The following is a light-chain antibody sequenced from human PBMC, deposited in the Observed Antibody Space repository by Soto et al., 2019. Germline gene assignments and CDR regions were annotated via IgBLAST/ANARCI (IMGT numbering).Light chain of an antibody. CDR1: QSVLYSSNNRNY. CDR3: QQYSHTPFT. V-gene: IGKV4-1*01. Sequence: DIVMTQSPDSLAVSLGERATINCKSSQSVLYSSNNRNYLAWYRQKPGQPPKLLVYWASTRESGVPDRFSGSGSGTDFTLTISSLQAEDVAVYYCQQYSHTPFTFGPGTKV. J-gene: IGKJ3*01. CDR2: WAS.